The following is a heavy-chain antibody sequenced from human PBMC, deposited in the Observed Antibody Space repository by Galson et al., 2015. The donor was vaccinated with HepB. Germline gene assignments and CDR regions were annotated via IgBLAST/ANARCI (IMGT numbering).Heavy chain of an antibody. D-gene: IGHD3-22*01. Sequence: SVKVSCKASGYTFTSYYMHWVRQAPGQGLEWMGIINPSGGSTSYAQKFQGRVTMTRDTSTSTVYMELSSLRSEDTAVYYCARVGYDSSGYYSGWFDPWGQGTLVTVSS. J-gene: IGHJ5*02. V-gene: IGHV1-46*01. CDR3: ARVGYDSSGYYSGWFDP. CDR2: INPSGGST. CDR1: GYTFTSYY.